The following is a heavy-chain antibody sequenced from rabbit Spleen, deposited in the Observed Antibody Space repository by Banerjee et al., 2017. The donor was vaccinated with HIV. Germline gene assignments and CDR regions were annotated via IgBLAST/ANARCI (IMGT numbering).Heavy chain of an antibody. CDR2: INIVTGKS. V-gene: IGHV1S40*01. CDR1: AFSFSVGQD. CDR3: ARDSSSSFSSYGMDL. J-gene: IGHJ6*01. D-gene: IGHD1-1*01. Sequence: QSLEESGGDLVKPGASLTLTCTASAFSFSVGQDMCWVRQAPGKGLEWIACINIVTGKSVYASWAKGRFIMSRTSSTTVTLQMTSLTAADTATYFCARDSSSSFSSYGMDLWGPGTLVTVS.